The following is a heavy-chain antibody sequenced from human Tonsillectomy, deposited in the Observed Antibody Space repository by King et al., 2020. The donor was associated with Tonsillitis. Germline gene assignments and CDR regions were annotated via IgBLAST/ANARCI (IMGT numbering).Heavy chain of an antibody. V-gene: IGHV1-2*02. D-gene: IGHD2-15*01. CDR3: ARDARGLDV. Sequence: QLVQSGAEVKKPGASVKVSCKASGYTFTAYHVHWVRQAPGQGLEWMGWINPNSGGTNYAQKFQGRVTITRDTSLSTAYMELSRLRSDDTAVYYCARDARGLDVWGQGTTVTVSS. CDR2: INPNSGGT. CDR1: GYTFTAYH. J-gene: IGHJ6*02.